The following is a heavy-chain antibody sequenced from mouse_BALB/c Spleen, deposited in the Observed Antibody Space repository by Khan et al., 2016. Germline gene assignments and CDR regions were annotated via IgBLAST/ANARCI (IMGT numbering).Heavy chain of an antibody. CDR3: ASYYDYDGGFAY. V-gene: IGHV2-6-7*01. D-gene: IGHD2-4*01. CDR2: IWGDGST. CDR1: GFSITGFA. J-gene: IGHJ3*01. Sequence: QVQLKESGPGLVAPSQSLSITCTVSGFSITGFAVNWVRQPPGKGLEWLGVIWGDGSTDYDSALKSRLSISQDDSTSQVFLKMNSLQTDDTAIYYCASYYDYDGGFAYWGQGTLVTVSA.